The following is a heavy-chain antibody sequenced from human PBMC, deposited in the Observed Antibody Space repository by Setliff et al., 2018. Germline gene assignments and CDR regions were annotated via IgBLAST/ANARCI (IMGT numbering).Heavy chain of an antibody. V-gene: IGHV4-39*01. CDR1: ADSISSSYDY. Sequence: PSETLSLTCNVSADSISSSYDYWAWIRRPPGKGLEWIGSIYNSGSTYYNPSLKSRVSISVDTSKNQFSLKLSSVTAADTAVYYCARLGYRGDLDYWGQGTLVTVSS. D-gene: IGHD5-12*01. CDR2: IYNSGST. CDR3: ARLGYRGDLDY. J-gene: IGHJ4*02.